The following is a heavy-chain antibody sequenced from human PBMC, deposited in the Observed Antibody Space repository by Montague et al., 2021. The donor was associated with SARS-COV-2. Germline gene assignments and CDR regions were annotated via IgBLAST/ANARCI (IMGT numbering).Heavy chain of an antibody. Sequence: TLSLTCTVSGGSISSGGYYWSWIRQPPGKGLEWIGYIYYSGSTYYNPSLKSRVTISVDTSKNQFSLKLSSVTAADTAVYCCARVEFDGGYDSVPLDVWGQGTTVTVSS. CDR1: GGSISSGGYY. V-gene: IGHV4-31*03. D-gene: IGHD5-12*01. J-gene: IGHJ6*02. CDR2: IYYSGST. CDR3: ARVEFDGGYDSVPLDV.